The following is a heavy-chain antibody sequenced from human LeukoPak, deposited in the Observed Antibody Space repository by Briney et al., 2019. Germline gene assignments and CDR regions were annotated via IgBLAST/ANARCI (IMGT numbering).Heavy chain of an antibody. CDR1: GYTFTGYY. Sequence: ASVKVSCKASGYTFTGYYMHWVRQAPGQGVEWMGWINPKSGGTNYAQKFQGRVTMTRDTSISTAYMELSRLRSDDTAVYYCAFGGSSGGYYFDYWGQGTLVTVSS. J-gene: IGHJ4*02. D-gene: IGHD1-26*01. V-gene: IGHV1-2*02. CDR3: AFGGSSGGYYFDY. CDR2: INPKSGGT.